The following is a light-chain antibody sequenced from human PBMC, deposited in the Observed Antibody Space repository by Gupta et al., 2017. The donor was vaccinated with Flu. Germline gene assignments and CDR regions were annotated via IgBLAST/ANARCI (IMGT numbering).Light chain of an antibody. CDR1: QSLLYSSNNKNY. CDR2: WAS. CDR3: QQTYATPFT. V-gene: IGKV4-1*01. Sequence: DIVMTQSPDSQSVSLGETATLSCKASQSLLYSSNNKNYLAWYQQKPGQAPRLLIAWASTRVSGVPDRFSGSGSGTHFTLTINSLQYEDVAVYYCQQTYATPFTFGPGTKVDLK. J-gene: IGKJ3*01.